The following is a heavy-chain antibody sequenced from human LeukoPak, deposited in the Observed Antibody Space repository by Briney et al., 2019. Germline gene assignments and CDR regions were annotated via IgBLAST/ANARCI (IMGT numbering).Heavy chain of an antibody. CDR1: GYIFTTYW. Sequence: GESLKISCKGSGYIFTTYWIGWVRQMPGKGLEWMGIIYPGDSDTRYSPSFQGQVTISADKSISTAYLQWSSLKASDTAMYYCARCMVLRCDAFDIWGQGTMVTVSS. CDR2: IYPGDSDT. D-gene: IGHD4/OR15-4a*01. CDR3: ARCMVLRCDAFDI. V-gene: IGHV5-51*01. J-gene: IGHJ3*02.